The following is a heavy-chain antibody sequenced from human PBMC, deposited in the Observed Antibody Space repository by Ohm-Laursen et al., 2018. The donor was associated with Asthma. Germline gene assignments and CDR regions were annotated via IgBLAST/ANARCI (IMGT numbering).Heavy chain of an antibody. CDR2: ISTTSNTI. J-gene: IGHJ4*02. D-gene: IGHD1-26*01. V-gene: IGHV3-11*01. CDR1: GFTFSNYY. Sequence: SLRLSCAASGFTFSNYYMSWIRQAPGKGLEWVSYISTTSNTIYYADSVKGRFTISRDNAKSSLYLQMNNLRADDTAVYYCARASGGYYIDYWGQGTLVTVSS. CDR3: ARASGGYYIDY.